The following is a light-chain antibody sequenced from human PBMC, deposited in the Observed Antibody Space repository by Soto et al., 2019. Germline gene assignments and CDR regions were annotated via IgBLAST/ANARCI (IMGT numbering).Light chain of an antibody. CDR1: QRVSRY. Sequence: EIVLTQSPATLSLSPGERATLSCRASQRVSRYLAWYQQKPDQAPRLLIYDTSHRATGIPARFSGSGSGTDFTLTISSLEPEDFTVYYCQQRSSWPTFGGGTKVEIK. V-gene: IGKV3-11*01. J-gene: IGKJ4*01. CDR3: QQRSSWPT. CDR2: DTS.